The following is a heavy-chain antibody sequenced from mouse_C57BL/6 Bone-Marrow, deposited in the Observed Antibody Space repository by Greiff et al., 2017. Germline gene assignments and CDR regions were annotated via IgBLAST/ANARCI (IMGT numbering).Heavy chain of an antibody. CDR3: AKLGRFAY. V-gene: IGHV3-6*01. Sequence: QSGPGLVKPSQSLSLTCSVTGYFITSGYYWNWIRQFPGNKLEWMGYISYDGNNNYNPSLKNRNSITRDTSKNQFFLKLNSVTTEDTATYYCAKLGRFAYWGQGTLVTVSA. D-gene: IGHD4-1*01. CDR2: ISYDGNN. CDR1: GYFITSGYY. J-gene: IGHJ3*01.